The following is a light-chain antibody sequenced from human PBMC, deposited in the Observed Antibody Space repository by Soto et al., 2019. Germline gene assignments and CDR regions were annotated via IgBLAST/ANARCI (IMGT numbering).Light chain of an antibody. CDR1: SSNIGGNS. CDR3: AVWDDSPDSPSGVSWV. J-gene: IGLJ3*02. CDR2: DYN. V-gene: IGLV1-51*01. Sequence: QSVLTQPPSVSAAPGQKVTISCSGSSSNIGGNSVSWYQQLPGTAPKLLIYDYNKRPSGIPDRFSGSKSGTSASLVISGLRSEDEADYYCAVWDDSPDSPSGVSWVFGGGTK.